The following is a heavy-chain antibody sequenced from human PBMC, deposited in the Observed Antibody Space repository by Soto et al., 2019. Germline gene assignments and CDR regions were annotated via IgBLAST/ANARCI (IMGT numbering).Heavy chain of an antibody. Sequence: PSETLSLTCTVSGGSISSSSYYWGWIRQPPGKGLEWIGSIYYSGSTYYKPSLKSRVNISVDTSKNQFSLKLSSVTAADKAVYFCARTGYSSGWYPGWFDPWGQGTLVTVSS. V-gene: IGHV4-39*01. CDR3: ARTGYSSGWYPGWFDP. D-gene: IGHD6-19*01. CDR1: GGSISSSSYY. J-gene: IGHJ5*02. CDR2: IYYSGST.